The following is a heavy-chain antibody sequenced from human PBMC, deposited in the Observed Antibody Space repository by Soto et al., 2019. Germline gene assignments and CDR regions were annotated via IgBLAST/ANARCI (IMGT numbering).Heavy chain of an antibody. CDR3: ARHEKLPCYYYGLAV. CDR1: GYRFTTYY. D-gene: IGHD2-21*01. CDR2: IYPGDSET. V-gene: IGHV5-51*01. Sequence: PVESLKISCQGSGYRFTTYYIGWVRQMPGKGLEWMGIIYPGDSETIYSPSFQGQVTISADKSINTAYLQWSSLKASDTAIYYCARHEKLPCYYYGLAVSGQGSTVTVSS. J-gene: IGHJ6*02.